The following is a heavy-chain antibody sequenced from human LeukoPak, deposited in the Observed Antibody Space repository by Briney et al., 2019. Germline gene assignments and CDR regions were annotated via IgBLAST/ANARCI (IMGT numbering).Heavy chain of an antibody. Sequence: SETLSLTCAVYGGSFSGYYWSWIRQPPGKGLEWIGEINHSGSTNYNPSLKSRVTISVDTSKNQFSLKLSSVTAADTAVYYCARAAGGYSYSYFAGSGLYYFDYWGQGTLVTVSS. V-gene: IGHV4-34*01. D-gene: IGHD5-18*01. CDR3: ARAAGGYSYSYFAGSGLYYFDY. CDR1: GGSFSGYY. CDR2: INHSGST. J-gene: IGHJ4*02.